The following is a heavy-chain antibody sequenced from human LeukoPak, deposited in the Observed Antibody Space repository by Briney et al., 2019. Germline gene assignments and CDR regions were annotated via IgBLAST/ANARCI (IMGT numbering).Heavy chain of an antibody. Sequence: GSLRLSCAASGFTFSSYAMSWVRQAPGKGLEWIGSIYNSGSTFYNPSLNSRVTISVDTSKNQISLRLNSVTAADTAVYYCARQRFNWNHAGYWGQGTLVTVSS. CDR3: ARQRFNWNHAGY. J-gene: IGHJ4*02. D-gene: IGHD1-20*01. CDR2: IYNSGST. V-gene: IGHV4-39*01. CDR1: GFTFSSYA.